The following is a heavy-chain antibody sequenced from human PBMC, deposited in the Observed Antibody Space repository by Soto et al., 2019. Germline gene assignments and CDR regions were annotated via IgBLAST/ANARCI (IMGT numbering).Heavy chain of an antibody. D-gene: IGHD3-22*01. CDR1: GYTFTNYV. CDR2: INAGDDNT. Sequence: QVQLVQSGAEVKKPGASVKVSCKASGYTFTNYVMYWVRQAPGQRLEWMGSINAGDDNTKYSQKFQGRVTITTDTSASTAYMELSSLRSEDTAVYYCARESGYPLDYWGQGTLVTVSS. V-gene: IGHV1-3*01. J-gene: IGHJ4*02. CDR3: ARESGYPLDY.